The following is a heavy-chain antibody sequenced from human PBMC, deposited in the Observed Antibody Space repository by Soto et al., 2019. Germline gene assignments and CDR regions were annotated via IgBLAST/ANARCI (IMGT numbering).Heavy chain of an antibody. CDR1: GGSISSGDYY. Sequence: SETLSLTCTVSGGSISSGDYYLSWIRPPPGKGLEWIGYIYYSGSTYYNPSLKSRVTISVDTSKNQFSLKLSSVTAADTAVYYCARVAIVGAGDAFDIWGQGTMVTVSS. J-gene: IGHJ3*02. CDR3: ARVAIVGAGDAFDI. CDR2: IYYSGST. D-gene: IGHD1-26*01. V-gene: IGHV4-30-4*01.